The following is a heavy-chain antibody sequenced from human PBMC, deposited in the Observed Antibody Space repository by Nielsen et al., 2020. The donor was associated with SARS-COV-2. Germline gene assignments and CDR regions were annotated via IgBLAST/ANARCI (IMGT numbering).Heavy chain of an antibody. CDR2: IYYSGST. CDR3: ASGRYCSGGSCYSTGRYYGMDV. D-gene: IGHD2-15*01. V-gene: IGHV4-39*07. Sequence: SETLSLTCTVSGGSISSGDYFWSWIRQPPGKGLEWIGSIYYSGSTYYNPSLKSRVTISVDTSKNQFSLKLSSVTAADTAVYYCASGRYCSGGSCYSTGRYYGMDVWGQGTTVTVSS. J-gene: IGHJ6*02. CDR1: GGSISSGDYF.